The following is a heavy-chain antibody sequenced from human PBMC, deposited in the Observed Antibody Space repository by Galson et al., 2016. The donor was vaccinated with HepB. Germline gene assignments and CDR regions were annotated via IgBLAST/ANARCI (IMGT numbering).Heavy chain of an antibody. V-gene: IGHV3-11*04. D-gene: IGHD6-25*01. J-gene: IGHJ4*02. CDR3: AREHPGIAAAILDY. CDR2: IHFSGTPI. Sequence: APGKGLEWVSIIHFSGTPIYYADSVKGRFSISRDNAKNSLYLQMNSLRAEDTAVYYCAREHPGIAAAILDYWGQGTLVTVST.